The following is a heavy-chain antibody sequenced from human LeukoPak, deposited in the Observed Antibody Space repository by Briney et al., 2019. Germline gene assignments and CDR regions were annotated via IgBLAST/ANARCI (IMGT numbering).Heavy chain of an antibody. D-gene: IGHD5-18*01. CDR3: TRRAELRGYSYVRHGMDV. V-gene: IGHV3-73*01. CDR1: GFTFSGSA. Sequence: GGSLTLSCAASGFTFSGSAMHWVRQASGKGLEWVGRIRSKANSYATAYAASVKGRFTISRDDSKNTAYLQMNSLKTEDTAVYYCTRRAELRGYSYVRHGMDVWGQGTTVTVSS. CDR2: IRSKANSYAT. J-gene: IGHJ6*02.